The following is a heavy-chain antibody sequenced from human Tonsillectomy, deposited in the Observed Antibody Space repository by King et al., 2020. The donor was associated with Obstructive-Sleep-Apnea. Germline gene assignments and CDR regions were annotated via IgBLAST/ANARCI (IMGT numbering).Heavy chain of an antibody. J-gene: IGHJ6*02. CDR3: PRGSASLTYYYYGMDV. CDR1: GFTFSTFA. CDR2: ISSDGTNE. D-gene: IGHD2-15*01. V-gene: IGHV3-30*04. Sequence: VQLVESGGGVVQPGRSLRLSCAASGFTFSTFAMHWVRQAPGKGLEWVAVISSDGTNEYYADSVKGRFTISRDNSKNTLYLQMNSLRTEDTAVYYCPRGSASLTYYYYGMDVWGQGTTVTVSS.